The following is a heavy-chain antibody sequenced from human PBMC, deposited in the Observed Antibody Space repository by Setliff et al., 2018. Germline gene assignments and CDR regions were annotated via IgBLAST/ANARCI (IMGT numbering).Heavy chain of an antibody. Sequence: PSETLSLTCTVSGGSISSSSYYWGWIRQPPGKGLEWIGSIYYSGSTYYNPSLKSRVTISVDTSKNQFSLKLSPVTAADTAVYYCASRGKQGVLWFGESLGAFDIWGQGTMVTVSS. CDR1: GGSISSSSYY. D-gene: IGHD3-10*01. J-gene: IGHJ3*02. CDR3: ASRGKQGVLWFGESLGAFDI. V-gene: IGHV4-39*01. CDR2: IYYSGST.